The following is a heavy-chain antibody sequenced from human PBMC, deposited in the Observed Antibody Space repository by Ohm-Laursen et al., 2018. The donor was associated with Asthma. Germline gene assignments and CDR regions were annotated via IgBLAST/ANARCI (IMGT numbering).Heavy chain of an antibody. CDR3: ARTPTTSGWYYGVY. V-gene: IGHV1-69*13. Sequence: AASVKVSCKPAGGSMRSYSFSWVRQAPGQGLEWIGGIIPIIGTPDYAQRFHDRVKITADEYSNTVYMELSSLRSEDTALYYCARTPTTSGWYYGVYWDQGTLVTVSS. CDR2: IIPIIGTP. D-gene: IGHD6-19*01. J-gene: IGHJ4*02. CDR1: GGSMRSYS.